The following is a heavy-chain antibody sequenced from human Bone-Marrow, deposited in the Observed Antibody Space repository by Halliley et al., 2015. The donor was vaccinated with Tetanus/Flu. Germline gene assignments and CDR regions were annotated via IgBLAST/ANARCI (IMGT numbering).Heavy chain of an antibody. CDR3: AKVEYSYDNNGYYFDS. D-gene: IGHD3-22*01. Sequence: ISGYGTCRYYADSVKGRFTISRDNSKNSLFLHMSSLRPEDTALYYCAKVEYSYDNNGYYFDSWGQGTLVTVSS. CDR2: ISGYGTCR. J-gene: IGHJ4*02. V-gene: IGHV3-43*02.